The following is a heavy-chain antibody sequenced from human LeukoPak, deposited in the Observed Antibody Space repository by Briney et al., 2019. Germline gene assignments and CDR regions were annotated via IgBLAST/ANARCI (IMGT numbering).Heavy chain of an antibody. V-gene: IGHV3-74*01. CDR3: AKSSLRGHSPWYFDL. J-gene: IGHJ2*01. Sequence: GGSLRLSCAASGFTFSSYWMHWVRQAPGKGLVWVSRINSDGSSTSYADSVKGRFTISRDNAKNTLYLQMNKLRVEDTAVYYCAKSSLRGHSPWYFDLWGRGTPVTVSS. CDR2: INSDGSST. D-gene: IGHD3-10*01. CDR1: GFTFSSYW.